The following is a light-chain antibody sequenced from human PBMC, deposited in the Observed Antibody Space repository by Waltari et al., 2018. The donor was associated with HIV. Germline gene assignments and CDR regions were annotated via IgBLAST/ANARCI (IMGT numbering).Light chain of an antibody. CDR3: CTYAGSDALVL. Sequence: QSALTQPASVSGSPGQPIPISCIGTSTDVGSYDLVSWYQQHPGKAPRLMIYEVSKRPSGVSYRFSGSKSGNTASLTISGLQAEDEADYYCCTYAGSDALVLFGGGTKLTVL. V-gene: IGLV2-23*02. CDR1: STDVGSYDL. CDR2: EVS. J-gene: IGLJ2*01.